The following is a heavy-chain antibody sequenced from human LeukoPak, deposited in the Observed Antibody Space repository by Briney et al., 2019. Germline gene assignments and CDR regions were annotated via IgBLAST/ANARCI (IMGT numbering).Heavy chain of an antibody. D-gene: IGHD6-13*01. V-gene: IGHV4-4*07. CDR3: AREGQQLVYYYYMDV. Sequence: SETLSLTCTVSGGSISSYYWSWIRKPAGKGLEWIGRIYTSGSTNYNPSLKSRVTMSVDTSKNQFSLKLSSVTAADTAVYYCAREGQQLVYYYYMDVWGKGTTVTVSS. CDR1: GGSISSYY. J-gene: IGHJ6*03. CDR2: IYTSGST.